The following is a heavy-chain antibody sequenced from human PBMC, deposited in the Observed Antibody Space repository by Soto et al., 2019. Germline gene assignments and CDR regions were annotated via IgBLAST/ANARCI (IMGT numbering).Heavy chain of an antibody. D-gene: IGHD3-16*01. CDR3: ARSLGPSRHFFDH. CDR1: GFTFSSYA. J-gene: IGHJ4*02. Sequence: EVRLLDSGGGLVQPGGSLTLSCAASGFTFSSYAMSWVRKAPGKGLEWVSTLSDTTYYADSVRGRFTISRDNSENTLYLQMNSLRVEDTAVYFCARSLGPSRHFFDHWGQGTLVTASS. V-gene: IGHV3-23*01. CDR2: LSDTT.